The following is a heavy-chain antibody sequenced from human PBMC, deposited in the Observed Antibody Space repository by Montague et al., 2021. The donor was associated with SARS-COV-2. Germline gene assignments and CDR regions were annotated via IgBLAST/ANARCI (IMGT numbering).Heavy chain of an antibody. CDR1: GFTVSSNY. J-gene: IGHJ6*02. Sequence: SLRLSCAASGFTVSSNYMSWVRQAPGKGLEWVSVIYSGGSTYYAXSVKGRFTISRDNSKNTLYLQMNSLRAEDTAVYYCARDRRRYGSGSYYGPHYYYYGMDVWGQGTTVTVSS. D-gene: IGHD3-10*01. V-gene: IGHV3-66*02. CDR2: IYSGGST. CDR3: ARDRRRYGSGSYYGPHYYYYGMDV.